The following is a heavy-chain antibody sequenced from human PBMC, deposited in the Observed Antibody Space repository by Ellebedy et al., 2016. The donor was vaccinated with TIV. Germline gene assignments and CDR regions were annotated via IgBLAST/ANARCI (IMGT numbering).Heavy chain of an antibody. CDR2: IIPIFGTA. CDR1: GGTFSSYA. V-gene: IGHV1-69*13. CDR3: ARSRWMATRYGMDV. D-gene: IGHD5-24*01. J-gene: IGHJ6*02. Sequence: AASVKVSCKASGGTFSSYAISWVRQAPGQGLEWMGGIIPIFGTANYAQKFQGRVTITADESTSTAYMELSSLRSEDTAVYYCARSRWMATRYGMDVWGQGTTVTVSS.